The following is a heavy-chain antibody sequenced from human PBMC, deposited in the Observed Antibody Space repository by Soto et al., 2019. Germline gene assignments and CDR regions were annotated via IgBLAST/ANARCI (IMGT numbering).Heavy chain of an antibody. CDR2: IIPILGIA. CDR1: GGTFSSYT. V-gene: IGHV1-69*02. D-gene: IGHD5-12*01. Sequence: QVPLVQSGAEVKKPGSSVKVSCKASGGTFSSYTISWVRQAPGQGLEWMGRIIPILGIANYAQKFQGRVTITADKSTSTAYMELSSLRSEDTAVYYCARVSGYDYGYGMDVWGQGTTVTVSS. CDR3: ARVSGYDYGYGMDV. J-gene: IGHJ6*02.